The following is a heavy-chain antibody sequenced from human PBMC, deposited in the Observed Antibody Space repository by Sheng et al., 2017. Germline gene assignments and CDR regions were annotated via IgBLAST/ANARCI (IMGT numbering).Heavy chain of an antibody. CDR2: ISYVGSNK. V-gene: IGHV3-30*01. J-gene: IGHJ4*02. D-gene: IGHD2-21*02. CDR1: GFTFSNYA. CDR3: ARGMTAADN. Sequence: QVQLVESGGGVVQPGRSLRLSCAASGFTFSNYAMHWVRQAPGKGLEWVAVISYVGSNKFYADSVKGRFTISRDNSKNTMYLQMKSLRTEDTALYYCARGMTAADNWGQGTLVTVSS.